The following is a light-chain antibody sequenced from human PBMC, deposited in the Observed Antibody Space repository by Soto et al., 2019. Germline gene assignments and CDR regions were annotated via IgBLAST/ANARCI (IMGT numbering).Light chain of an antibody. CDR3: SSYTSSSTGV. Sequence: QSVLTQPASVSGSPGQSITISCTGTSSDVGGYNYVSWYQQHPGKAPKLMIYEVSNRPSGVSNGFSGSKSGNTASLTISGLQAEDEADYYCSSYTSSSTGVFGGGTKVTVL. J-gene: IGLJ3*02. CDR2: EVS. V-gene: IGLV2-14*01. CDR1: SSDVGGYNY.